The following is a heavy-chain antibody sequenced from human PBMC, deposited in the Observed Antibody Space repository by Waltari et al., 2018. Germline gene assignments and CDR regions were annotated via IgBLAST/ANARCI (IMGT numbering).Heavy chain of an antibody. Sequence: QVQLQESGPGLVKPSQTLSLTCTVSGGSISSGSYYWNWNRQPAGKGLEWIGRIYTSGSTNYNPSLKSRVTISVDTSKNQFSLKLSSVTAADTAVYYCARERYGSGSFPDYWGQGTLVTVSS. V-gene: IGHV4-61*02. D-gene: IGHD3-10*01. J-gene: IGHJ4*02. CDR3: ARERYGSGSFPDY. CDR1: GGSISSGSYY. CDR2: IYTSGST.